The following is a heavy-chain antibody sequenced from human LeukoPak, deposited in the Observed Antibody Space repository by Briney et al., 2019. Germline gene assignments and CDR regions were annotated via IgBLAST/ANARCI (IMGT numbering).Heavy chain of an antibody. CDR3: ARDQWRLFDY. V-gene: IGHV3-48*04. CDR2: ISSSISTI. J-gene: IGHJ4*02. CDR1: GFTFSSYS. Sequence: PGGFLRLSCAASGFTFSSYSMNWVRQAPGKGLEWVSYISSSISTIYYADSVKDRFTIFRDNAKNSLYLQMNSLRVEDTAVYFCARDQWRLFDYWGQGTLVAVSS. D-gene: IGHD2-21*02.